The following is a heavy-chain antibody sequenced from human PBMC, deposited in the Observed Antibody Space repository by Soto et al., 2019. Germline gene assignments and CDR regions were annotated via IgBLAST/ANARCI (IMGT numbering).Heavy chain of an antibody. Sequence: QITLKESGPTLVKPTQTLTLTCTFSGFSLSTSGVGVGWIRQPPGKALEWLALIYWDDDKRYSPSLKSRLTIXKXXPKNQVVLTMTNMDPVDTATYYCAHSAAMVFHFDYWGQGTLVTVSS. CDR2: IYWDDDK. V-gene: IGHV2-5*02. D-gene: IGHD5-18*01. CDR1: GFSLSTSGVG. CDR3: AHSAAMVFHFDY. J-gene: IGHJ4*02.